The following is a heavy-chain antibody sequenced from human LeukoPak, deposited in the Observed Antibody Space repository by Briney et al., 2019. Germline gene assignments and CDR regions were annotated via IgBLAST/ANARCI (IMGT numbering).Heavy chain of an antibody. V-gene: IGHV4-34*01. D-gene: IGHD6-19*01. CDR2: INHSGST. Sequence: SETLSLTCAAYGGSFSGYYWSWIRQPPGKGLEWIGEINHSGSTNYNPSLKSRVTISVDTSKNQFSLKLSSVTAADTAVYYCAREVVSYSSGWYSLWGVRYFDYWGQGTLVTVSS. CDR3: AREVVSYSSGWYSLWGVRYFDY. CDR1: GGSFSGYY. J-gene: IGHJ4*02.